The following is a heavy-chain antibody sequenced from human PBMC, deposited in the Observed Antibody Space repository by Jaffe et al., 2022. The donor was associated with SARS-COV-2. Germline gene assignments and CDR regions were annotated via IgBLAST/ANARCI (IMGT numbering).Heavy chain of an antibody. Sequence: EVQLVESGGGLVEPGGSLTVSCAASGFTFSTYNMNWVRHTPGKGLEWIASISSDGTFVYYAESMKGRFTISRDNAKNSLYLQINSLRVEDTAVYYCARGFLTRGFGVWGQGTMVTVSS. J-gene: IGHJ3*01. V-gene: IGHV3-21*06. D-gene: IGHD4-17*01. CDR1: GFTFSTYN. CDR3: ARGFLTRGFGV. CDR2: ISSDGTFV.